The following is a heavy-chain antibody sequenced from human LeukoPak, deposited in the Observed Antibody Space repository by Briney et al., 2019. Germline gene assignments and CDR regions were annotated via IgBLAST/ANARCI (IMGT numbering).Heavy chain of an antibody. V-gene: IGHV1-69*02. D-gene: IGHD2-2*01. J-gene: IGHJ5*02. CDR3: ARAPYCSSTSCSYNWFDP. CDR1: GGTFSSYT. CDR2: FIPILGIA. Sequence: SVKVSRKASGGTFSSYTISWVRPAPGQGLEWMGRFIPILGIAIYAQKFQGRVTHTADDSTSTAYMELSSLRSEDTAVYYCARAPYCSSTSCSYNWFDPWGQGTLVTVSS.